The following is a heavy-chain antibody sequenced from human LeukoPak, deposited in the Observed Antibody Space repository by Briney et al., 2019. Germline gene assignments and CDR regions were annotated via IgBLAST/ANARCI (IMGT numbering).Heavy chain of an antibody. CDR2: IYTSGST. CDR1: GGSISSYH. D-gene: IGHD4-17*01. J-gene: IGHJ6*02. V-gene: IGHV4-4*07. Sequence: TSETLSLTCTVSGGSISSYHWSWIRKPAGQGQEWIGRIYTSGSTNYNHSLKSRVTMSVDTSKNQFSLKLSSVTAADTAVYYCARDGLDGDYGLSGGNYYYGMDVWGQGTTVTVSS. CDR3: ARDGLDGDYGLSGGNYYYGMDV.